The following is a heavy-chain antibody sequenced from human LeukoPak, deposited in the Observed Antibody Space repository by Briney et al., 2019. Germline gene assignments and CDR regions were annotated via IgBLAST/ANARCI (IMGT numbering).Heavy chain of an antibody. CDR2: IYYSGST. V-gene: IGHV4-39*01. CDR3: ARPWNRASLDAFDI. Sequence: PETLSLTCTVSGGSISSSSYYWGWIRQPPGKGLEWIGSIYYSGSTYYNPSLKSRVTISVDTSKNQFSLKLSSVTAADTAVYYCARPWNRASLDAFDIWGQGTMVTVSS. D-gene: IGHD1-1*01. J-gene: IGHJ3*02. CDR1: GGSISSSSYY.